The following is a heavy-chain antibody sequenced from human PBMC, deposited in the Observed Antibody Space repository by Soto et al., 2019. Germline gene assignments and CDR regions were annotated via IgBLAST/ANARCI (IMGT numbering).Heavy chain of an antibody. V-gene: IGHV3-9*01. J-gene: IGHJ6*02. CDR1: GFIFDDFG. D-gene: IGHD1-26*01. CDR2: VTWNSGNI. Sequence: EVQLVESGGGLVQPGRSLRLSCAASGFIFDDFGMHWVRQAPGKGLEWVSGVTWNSGNIDYADPVKGRFTITRDNAKNSLYLQMNGLRGEDTALYYCAKDRYGSLEGGMDVWGQGTTVTVSS. CDR3: AKDRYGSLEGGMDV.